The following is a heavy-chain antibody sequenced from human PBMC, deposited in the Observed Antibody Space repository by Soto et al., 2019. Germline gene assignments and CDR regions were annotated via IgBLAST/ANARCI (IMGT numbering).Heavy chain of an antibody. CDR2: ISGSGGST. CDR3: AKASGGSYFNYGMDV. CDR1: GFTCSRYP. D-gene: IGHD1-26*01. V-gene: IGHV3-23*01. J-gene: IGHJ6*02. Sequence: PGGSLRLSCAASGFTCSRYPMSWLRQPPGKGLEWVSAISGSGGSTYYPDSVKGRFTFSRDNSKNTLYLQMNSLRAEDTAVYYCAKASGGSYFNYGMDVWGQGTTVTVSS.